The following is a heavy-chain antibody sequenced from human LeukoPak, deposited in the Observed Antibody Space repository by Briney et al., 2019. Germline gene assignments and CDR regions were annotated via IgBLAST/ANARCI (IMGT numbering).Heavy chain of an antibody. CDR2: IYYSGSP. V-gene: IGHV4-31*03. CDR3: ARDKDGSYYDY. CDR1: GGSISSGGYY. J-gene: IGHJ4*02. D-gene: IGHD1-26*01. Sequence: PSETLSLTCTVSGGSISSGGYYWSWIRQHPGKGLEWIGYIYYSGSPYYNPSLKSRVTISADTSKNQFSLKLSSVTAADTAVYYCARDKDGSYYDYWGQGTLVTVSS.